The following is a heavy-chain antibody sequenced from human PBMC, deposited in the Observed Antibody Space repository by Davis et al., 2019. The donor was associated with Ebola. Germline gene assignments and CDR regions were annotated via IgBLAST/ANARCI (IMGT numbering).Heavy chain of an antibody. Sequence: GGSLRLSCSASGFTFGSYAMHWVRQAPGKGLEFVSAISSNGGSTYYADSVKGRFTISRDNSKNTLYLQMNSLRAEDTAMYYCTRGGYYNSGSYVTPPFDYWGQGTLVTVSS. CDR2: ISSNGGST. CDR3: TRGGYYNSGSYVTPPFDY. D-gene: IGHD3-10*01. V-gene: IGHV3-64D*08. J-gene: IGHJ4*02. CDR1: GFTFGSYA.